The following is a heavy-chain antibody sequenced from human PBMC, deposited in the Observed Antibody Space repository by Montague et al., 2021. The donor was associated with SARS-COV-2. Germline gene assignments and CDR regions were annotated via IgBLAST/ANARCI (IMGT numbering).Heavy chain of an antibody. J-gene: IGHJ4*02. Sequence: TLSLTCTVSGGSISSGSYYWSWIRQPAGKGLEWIGRIYTSGSTNYNPSLKGRVTISVDTSKNQFSLKLSSVTAADTAVYYCARGCSGGSCYPNPFSNWGQGTLVTVSS. CDR1: GGSISSGSYY. CDR3: ARGCSGGSCYPNPFSN. CDR2: IYTSGST. D-gene: IGHD2-15*01. V-gene: IGHV4-61*02.